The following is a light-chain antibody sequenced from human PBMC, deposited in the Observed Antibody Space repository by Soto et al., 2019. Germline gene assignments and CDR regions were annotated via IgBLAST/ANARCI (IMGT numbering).Light chain of an antibody. CDR3: QQRSNWPRP. J-gene: IGKJ1*01. CDR2: DAS. V-gene: IGKV3-11*01. Sequence: EIVLTQSPATLSLSPGERATLSCRASQSVSSYLAWYQQKSGQAPRLLIYDASNRATGIPARFCGSGSGTDFTLTISSLEPEDFAVYYCQQRSNWPRPFGQGTKVDIK. CDR1: QSVSSY.